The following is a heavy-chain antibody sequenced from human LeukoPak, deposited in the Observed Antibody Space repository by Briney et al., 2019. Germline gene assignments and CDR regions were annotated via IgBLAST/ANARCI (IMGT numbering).Heavy chain of an antibody. J-gene: IGHJ6*04. CDR1: GLTFSDYW. V-gene: IGHV3-7*03. Sequence: GGSLRLSYAASGLTFSDYWMYWVRQAPGKGLEWVANIKYDGSEKYYVDSVKGRFTISRDNAKNSLYLQMNSLRVEDTAMYYCATDRGLRWGKGTTVTVSS. CDR2: IKYDGSEK. CDR3: ATDRGLR.